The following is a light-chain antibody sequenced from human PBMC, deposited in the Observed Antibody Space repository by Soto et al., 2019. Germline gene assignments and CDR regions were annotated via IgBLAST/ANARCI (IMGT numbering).Light chain of an antibody. CDR1: SSDVGGYNY. J-gene: IGLJ1*01. V-gene: IGLV2-14*03. CDR3: NSYTTNNTYV. Sequence: QSALTQPASVSGSPGQSVTISCTGTSSDVGGYNYVSWYQHHPGKAPKLMIFGVDSRPSGVSNRFSGSKSANTASLTISGLQAEDVADYYCNSYTTNNTYVFGTGSTLTVL. CDR2: GVD.